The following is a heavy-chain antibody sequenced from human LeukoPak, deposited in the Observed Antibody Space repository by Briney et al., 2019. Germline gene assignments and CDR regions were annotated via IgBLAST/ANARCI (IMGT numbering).Heavy chain of an antibody. CDR1: GFTFSDYY. Sequence: GGSLRLSCAASGFTFSDYYMSWIRQAPGKGLEWVSAISGSGGSTYYADSVKGRFTISRDNSKNTLYLQMNSLRAEDTAVYYCSSSGIQLWLPFDYWGQGTLVTVSS. CDR2: ISGSGGST. J-gene: IGHJ4*02. V-gene: IGHV3-23*01. D-gene: IGHD5-18*01. CDR3: SSSGIQLWLPFDY.